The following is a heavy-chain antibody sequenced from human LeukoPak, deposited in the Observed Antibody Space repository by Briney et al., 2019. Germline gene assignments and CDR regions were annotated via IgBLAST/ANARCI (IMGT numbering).Heavy chain of an antibody. Sequence: SETLSLTCTVSGDSISGSGWHWSWLRQPPGKGLEWIGYIYYSGGTNYNPSLKSRVTISVDTSKNQFSLKLSSVTAADTAVYYCARHIKWYGDAFDIWGQGTMVTVSS. J-gene: IGHJ3*02. CDR2: IYYSGGT. CDR1: GDSISGSGWH. D-gene: IGHD2-8*01. V-gene: IGHV4-61*05. CDR3: ARHIKWYGDAFDI.